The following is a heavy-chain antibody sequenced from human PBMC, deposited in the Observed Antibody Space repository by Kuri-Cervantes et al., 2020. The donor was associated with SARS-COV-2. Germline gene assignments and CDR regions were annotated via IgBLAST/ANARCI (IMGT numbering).Heavy chain of an antibody. CDR3: AKDSGYYYDSSVPDVFDI. CDR2: IRYDGSNK. Sequence: GESLKISCAASGFTFSSYGMHWVRQAPGKGLEWVAFIRYDGSNKYYADSVKGRFTISRDNSKNTLYLQMNSLRAEDTAVYYCAKDSGYYYDSSVPDVFDIWGQGTMVTVSS. D-gene: IGHD3-22*01. J-gene: IGHJ3*02. V-gene: IGHV3-30*02. CDR1: GFTFSSYG.